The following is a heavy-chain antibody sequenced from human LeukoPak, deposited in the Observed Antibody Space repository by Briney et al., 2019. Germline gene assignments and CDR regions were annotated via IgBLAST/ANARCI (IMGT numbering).Heavy chain of an antibody. V-gene: IGHV3-30*18. CDR3: AKSSWGIWYFDL. CDR1: GFTFSSYG. D-gene: IGHD7-27*01. Sequence: GGSLRLSCAASGFTFSSYGMHCVRQAPGKGLEWVAVISYDVSNKYYADSVKGRFTISRDNSKHTLYLQMNSLRAEDTAVYYCAKSSWGIWYFDLWGRGTMVTVSS. J-gene: IGHJ2*01. CDR2: ISYDVSNK.